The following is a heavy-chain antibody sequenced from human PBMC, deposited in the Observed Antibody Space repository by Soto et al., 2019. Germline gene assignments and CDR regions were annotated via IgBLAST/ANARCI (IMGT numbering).Heavy chain of an antibody. CDR2: IYYNGNT. V-gene: IGHV3-53*01. CDR3: ATGGATAKDGN. D-gene: IGHD1-26*01. J-gene: IGHJ4*02. Sequence: VQLVESGGGLIQPGGSLRLSCAGSGFTVSDNHMTGVRQAPGRGPEWVSTIYYNGNTFHADSVWGRYTISRDKSKNMLYLPINRLTAADTAVYYGATGGATAKDGNWGPGTLVTVSS. CDR1: GFTVSDNH.